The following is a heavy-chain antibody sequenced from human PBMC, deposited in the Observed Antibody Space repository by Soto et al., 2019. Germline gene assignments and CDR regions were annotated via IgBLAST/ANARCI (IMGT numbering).Heavy chain of an antibody. CDR1: GYTFTSYG. CDR3: AIYSSGWYGNWFDP. D-gene: IGHD6-19*01. J-gene: IGHJ5*02. Sequence: ASVKVSCQASGYTFTSYGISWVRQAPGQGLEWMGWISAYNGNTNYAQKLQGRVTMTTDTSTSTAYMELRSLRSDDTVVYYCAIYSSGWYGNWFDPWGQGTLVTVSS. CDR2: ISAYNGNT. V-gene: IGHV1-18*01.